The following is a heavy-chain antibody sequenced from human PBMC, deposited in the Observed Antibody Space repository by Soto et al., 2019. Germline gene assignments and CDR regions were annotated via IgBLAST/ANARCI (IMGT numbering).Heavy chain of an antibody. CDR3: ARGRYCSGGSCLFHGMDG. J-gene: IGHJ6*02. D-gene: IGHD2-15*01. CDR2: IYYSGST. V-gene: IGHV4-59*01. Sequence: SETLSLTCTVSGGSISSYYWSWIRQPPGKGLEWIGYIYYSGSTTYNPSLKSRVTISVDTSKNQFSLKLSSVTAADTAVYYCARGRYCSGGSCLFHGMDGWGQGPTVTVSS. CDR1: GGSISSYY.